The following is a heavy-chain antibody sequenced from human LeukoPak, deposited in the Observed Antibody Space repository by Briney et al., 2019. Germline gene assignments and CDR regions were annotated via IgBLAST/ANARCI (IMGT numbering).Heavy chain of an antibody. CDR2: ISSSSSTI. Sequence: PGGSLRLSCAASGFTFSSYSMNWVRQAPGKGLEWVSYISSSSSTIHYADSVKGRFTISRDNAKNSLYLQMNSLRAEDTAVYYCAREKRGYSYGYCLDYWGQGTLVTVSS. CDR1: GFTFSSYS. D-gene: IGHD5-18*01. J-gene: IGHJ4*02. CDR3: AREKRGYSYGYCLDY. V-gene: IGHV3-48*01.